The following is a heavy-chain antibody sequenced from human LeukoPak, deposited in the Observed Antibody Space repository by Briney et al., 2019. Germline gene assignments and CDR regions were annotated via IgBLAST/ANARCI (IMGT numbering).Heavy chain of an antibody. CDR3: ARHPQQFDAFDI. V-gene: IGHV4-59*05. D-gene: IGHD6-13*01. CDR1: GFTFSSHA. CDR2: IYYSGST. Sequence: PGGSLRLSCAASGFTFSSHAMSWVRQPPGKGLEWIGSIYYSGSTYSNPSLKSRVTISVDTSKNQFSLKLTSVTAADTAVYYCARHPQQFDAFDIWGQGTMVTVSS. J-gene: IGHJ3*02.